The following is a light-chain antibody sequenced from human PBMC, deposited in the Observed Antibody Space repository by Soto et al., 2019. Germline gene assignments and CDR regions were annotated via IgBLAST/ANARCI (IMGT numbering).Light chain of an antibody. CDR2: EGT. Sequence: QSALTQPASVSGSPGQSIAVSCTGPSSNVGGFNVVSWYQQHPGKAPKLIIYEGTKRPSGVSNRFSGSKSGNTASLTISGLLAEDEADYYCCSSAGGTYVFGTGTKVTVL. CDR3: CSSAGGTYV. CDR1: SSNVGGFNV. J-gene: IGLJ1*01. V-gene: IGLV2-23*01.